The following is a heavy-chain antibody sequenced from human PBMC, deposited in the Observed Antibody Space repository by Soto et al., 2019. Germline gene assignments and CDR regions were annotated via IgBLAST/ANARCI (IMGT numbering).Heavy chain of an antibody. V-gene: IGHV4-4*07. J-gene: IGHJ4*02. D-gene: IGHD1-26*01. CDR2: GYTSGST. CDR3: ARTVGAAYYFDF. CDR1: GDSMTKYY. Sequence: SETLSLTCTVSGDSMTKYYWSWIRQPAGKGLEWIGRGYTSGSTNYNPSLKSRVTMSIDTSNNHFSLTLKSVTAADTAVYYCARTVGAAYYFDFWGQGALVTVSS.